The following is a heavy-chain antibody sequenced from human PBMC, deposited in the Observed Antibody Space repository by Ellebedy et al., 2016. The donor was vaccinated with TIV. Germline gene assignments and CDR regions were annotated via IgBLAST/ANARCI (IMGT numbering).Heavy chain of an antibody. CDR2: IYPADSDT. Sequence: GESLKISXKASGYTFTTYAIAWVRQMPRKGLKWMGIIYPADSDTIYSPSFQGQVTISADKSISTAYLQWSSLKASDTAMYYCARLTMVRGVIITLDYGMDVWGQGTTVTVSS. J-gene: IGHJ6*02. CDR3: ARLTMVRGVIITLDYGMDV. D-gene: IGHD3-10*01. V-gene: IGHV5-51*01. CDR1: GYTFTTYA.